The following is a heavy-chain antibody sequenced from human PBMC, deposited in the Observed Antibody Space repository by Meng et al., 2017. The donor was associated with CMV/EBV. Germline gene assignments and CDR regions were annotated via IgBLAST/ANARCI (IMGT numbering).Heavy chain of an antibody. D-gene: IGHD2-2*01. Sequence: SVKVSCKASGGTFSSYASSWVRQAPGQGLEWMGGIIPIFGTANYAQKFQGRVTITTDESTSTAYMELSSLRSEDTAVYYCATQPLYCSSTSCYFSYWGQGTLVTVSS. V-gene: IGHV1-69*05. CDR3: ATQPLYCSSTSCYFSY. J-gene: IGHJ4*02. CDR1: GGTFSSYA. CDR2: IIPIFGTA.